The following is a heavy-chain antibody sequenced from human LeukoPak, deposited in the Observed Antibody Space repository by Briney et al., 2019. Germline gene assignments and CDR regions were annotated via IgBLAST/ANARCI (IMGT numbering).Heavy chain of an antibody. CDR3: AREVELEDIVVVPAARKNYYYYYYMDV. CDR2: VSPHVNTI. J-gene: IGHJ6*03. V-gene: IGHV3-30-3*01. D-gene: IGHD2-2*01. Sequence: GGSLRLSCVASGFTFTDHSMHWVRQPPGKGLEWVAVVSPHVNTIFYADSMKGRFTISRDNSKNTIYLQIDSLRDEDTGIYYCAREVELEDIVVVPAARKNYYYYYYMDVWGKGTTVTVSS. CDR1: GFTFTDHS.